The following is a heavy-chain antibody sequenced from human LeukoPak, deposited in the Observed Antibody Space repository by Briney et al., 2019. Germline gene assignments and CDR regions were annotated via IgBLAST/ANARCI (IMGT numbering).Heavy chain of an antibody. V-gene: IGHV4-59*12. CDR1: GGSISRNY. J-gene: IGHJ4*02. CDR3: ARVAVVPGPGYFDH. CDR2: SYYSGST. Sequence: PSETLSLTCTGPGGSISRNYWSWIRQPPGKGLEWIGHSYYSGSTNYNPSLKSRVTISIDTSNNQFSLKLSSVTAADTAVYYCARVAVVPGPGYFDHWGQGTLVTVSS. D-gene: IGHD2-21*02.